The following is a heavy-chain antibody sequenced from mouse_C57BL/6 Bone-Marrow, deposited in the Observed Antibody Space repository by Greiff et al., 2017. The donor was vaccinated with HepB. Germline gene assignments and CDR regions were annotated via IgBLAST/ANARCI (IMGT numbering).Heavy chain of an antibody. CDR1: GFTFSDYY. CDR3: ARVGYWYFDV. V-gene: IGHV5-16*01. J-gene: IGHJ1*03. Sequence: VQLKESEGGLVQPGSSMKLSCTASGFTFSDYYMAWVRQVPEKGLEWVANINYDGSSTYYLDSLKSRFIISRDNAKNILYLQMSSLKSEDTATYYCARVGYWYFDVWGTGTTVTVSP. D-gene: IGHD4-1*01. CDR2: INYDGSST.